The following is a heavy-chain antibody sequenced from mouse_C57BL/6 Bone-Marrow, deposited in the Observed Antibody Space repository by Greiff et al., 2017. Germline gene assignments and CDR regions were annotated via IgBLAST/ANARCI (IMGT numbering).Heavy chain of an antibody. CDR2: INSAGSST. CDR1: EYDFPSHD. J-gene: IGHJ4*01. CDR3: ERQPMDY. Sequence: EVQRVESGGGLVLPGESLKLSCESNEYDFPSHDMSWVRKTPEKRLELVAAINSAGSSTYYPDTMERRFIISRDNTQKTLYLQMSSLRSEDTALYYCERQPMDYWGQGTSVTVSS. V-gene: IGHV5-2*01.